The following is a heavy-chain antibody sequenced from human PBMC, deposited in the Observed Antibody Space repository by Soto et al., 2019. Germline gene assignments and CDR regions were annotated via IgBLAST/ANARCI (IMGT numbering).Heavy chain of an antibody. CDR3: SRERAFRVLVPAAVLDFDY. CDR1: GYTFTSYG. D-gene: IGHD2-2*02. Sequence: GASVKVSCKASGYTFTSYGISWVRQAPGQGLQWMGWISAYNGNTNYAQKLQGRVTMTRNTPTSTAYMELSSLRSEDTAVYYCSRERAFRVLVPAAVLDFDYWGQGTLVTVSS. J-gene: IGHJ4*02. CDR2: ISAYNGNT. V-gene: IGHV1-18*01.